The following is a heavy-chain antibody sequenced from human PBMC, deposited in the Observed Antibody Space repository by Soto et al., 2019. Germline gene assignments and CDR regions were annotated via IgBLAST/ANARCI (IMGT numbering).Heavy chain of an antibody. J-gene: IGHJ4*02. CDR2: ISTSGATR. D-gene: IGHD6-19*01. Sequence: PWGSLRLSCVASGFTFSTDSMNWVRQAPGKGLEWVAHISTSGATRYYADSVKGRFTISRDNAKTSLYLQMDSLRNEDTAVYYCARFFGSGFDYWGQGTLVNVSS. V-gene: IGHV3-48*02. CDR1: GFTFSTDS. CDR3: ARFFGSGFDY.